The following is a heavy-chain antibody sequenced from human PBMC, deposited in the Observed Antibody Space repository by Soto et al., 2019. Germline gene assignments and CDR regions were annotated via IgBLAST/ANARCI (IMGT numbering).Heavy chain of an antibody. Sequence: SETLSLTCRVSGGSINSYWWSWIRQPAGKGLEWTGRVYSSGTTDYNPSLNSRATMSVETSKNQFSLKLSSVTAADTAVYYCARDIGSYAYGEGYWGQGIQVTVSA. V-gene: IGHV4-4*07. CDR3: ARDIGSYAYGEGY. D-gene: IGHD3-10*01. CDR2: VYSSGTT. J-gene: IGHJ4*02. CDR1: GGSINSYW.